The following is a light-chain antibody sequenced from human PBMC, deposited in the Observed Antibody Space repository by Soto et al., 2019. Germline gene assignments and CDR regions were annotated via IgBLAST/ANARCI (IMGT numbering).Light chain of an antibody. CDR2: GAS. CDR1: QNIGIY. CDR3: QQYNNWPLT. Sequence: EIVLTQSQATLSLSPGERATLPCRASQNIGIYLAWYQKKPGQDPRLLIYGASTRATGIPARFSGSVSGTEFNLTISSLQSEDFAVYDCQQYNNWPLTFCGWTKVDIK. V-gene: IGKV3-15*01. J-gene: IGKJ4*01.